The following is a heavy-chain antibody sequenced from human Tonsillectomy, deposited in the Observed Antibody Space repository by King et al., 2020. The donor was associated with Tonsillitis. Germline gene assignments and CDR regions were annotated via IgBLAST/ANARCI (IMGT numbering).Heavy chain of an antibody. CDR1: GGSISSSSYY. CDR3: ARRDRIAAVSYAFDI. Sequence: LQLQESGPGLVKPSETLSLTCTVSGGSISSSSYYWAWIRQPPGKGLEWIGSIYYSGNTYYNPALKSRVTLSVDTSKNLFSLKLRSVTAADTAVYYCARRDRIAAVSYAFDIWGQGTMVTVSS. D-gene: IGHD6-13*01. CDR2: IYYSGNT. V-gene: IGHV4-39*07. J-gene: IGHJ3*02.